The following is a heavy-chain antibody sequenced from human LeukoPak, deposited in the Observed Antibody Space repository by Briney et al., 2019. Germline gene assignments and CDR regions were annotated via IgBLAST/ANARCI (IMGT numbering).Heavy chain of an antibody. CDR1: GYTFTSYG. J-gene: IGHJ4*02. V-gene: IGHV1-18*04. D-gene: IGHD6-19*01. CDR2: ISAYNDDT. CDR3: ARDGSVAGSDY. Sequence: ASVKFACKAYGYTFTSYGISWVRQAPGQGLEWMGWISAYNDDTHYAQKLQGRVTMTTDTSTSRAYMELRSLRSDDTAVYYCARDGSVAGSDYWGQGTLVTVSS.